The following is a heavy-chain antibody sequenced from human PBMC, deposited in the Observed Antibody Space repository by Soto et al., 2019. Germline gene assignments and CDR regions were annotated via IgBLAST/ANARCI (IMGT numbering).Heavy chain of an antibody. CDR2: VFYSGAT. J-gene: IGHJ4*02. V-gene: IGHV4-30-4*01. CDR3: ARAGFSYGHLLF. D-gene: IGHD3-10*01. CDR1: GGPIKTGDYY. Sequence: PSETLSLTCNVSGGPIKTGDYYWNWIRQPPGKGLEWIGYVFYSGATNYSPSLKSRAAISMDTSKNQFSLSLTSVTAADTAVYYCARAGFSYGHLLFWGRGSRVTVSS.